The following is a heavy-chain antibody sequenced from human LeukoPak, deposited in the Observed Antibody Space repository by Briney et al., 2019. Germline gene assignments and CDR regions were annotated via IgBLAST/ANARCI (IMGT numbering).Heavy chain of an antibody. CDR2: IYDGGST. V-gene: IGHV4-38-2*01. Sequence: SETLSLTCAVSGYSISSGYYWGWIRQPPGKGLEWIGSIYDGGSTYNNPSLRSRVTISVDTSKNQFSLKLSSVTAADTAVYYCASYGDYCSWGQGTLVTVSS. CDR3: ASYGDYCS. J-gene: IGHJ4*02. D-gene: IGHD4-17*01. CDR1: GYSISSGYY.